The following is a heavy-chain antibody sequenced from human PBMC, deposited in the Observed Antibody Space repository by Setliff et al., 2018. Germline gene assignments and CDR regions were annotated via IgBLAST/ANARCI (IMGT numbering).Heavy chain of an antibody. CDR1: GGSISYNY. CDR3: ARGHVHLRGRPFHYMDV. CDR2: INTSGST. J-gene: IGHJ6*03. Sequence: SETLSLTCTVSGGSISYNYWSWIRQPAGKGLQWIGRINTSGSTKYNPSLKSRVTMSVDTSTNRLSLRINFLTSADTAIYYCARGHVHLRGRPFHYMDVWGKGTTVTV. V-gene: IGHV4-4*07. D-gene: IGHD3-16*01.